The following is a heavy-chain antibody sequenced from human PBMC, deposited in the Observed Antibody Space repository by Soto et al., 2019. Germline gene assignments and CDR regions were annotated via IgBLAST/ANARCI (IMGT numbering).Heavy chain of an antibody. J-gene: IGHJ6*02. CDR1: GYTFTSYD. CDR3: ARRAYSSSWYYYYYYGMDV. Sequence: QVQLVQSGAEVKEPGASVKVSCKASGYTFTSYDINWVRQATGQGLEWMGWMNPNTGNTGYAQKFQGRVTMTRNTSISTAYMELTSLRSEDTAVYYCARRAYSSSWYYYYYYGMDVWGQGTTVTVSS. D-gene: IGHD6-13*01. CDR2: MNPNTGNT. V-gene: IGHV1-8*01.